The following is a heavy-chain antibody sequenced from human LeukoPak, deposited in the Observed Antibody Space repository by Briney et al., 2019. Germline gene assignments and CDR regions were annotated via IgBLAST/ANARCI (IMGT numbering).Heavy chain of an antibody. V-gene: IGHV1-18*01. D-gene: IGHD3-10*01. CDR2: ISAYNGNT. CDR1: GYTFTSYG. J-gene: IGHJ3*02. CDR3: ARDTPVTMVRGVDHAFDI. Sequence: GASVKVSCKASGYTFTSYGISWVRQAPGQGLEWMGWISAYNGNTNYAQKLQGRVTMTTDTSTSTAYMELRSLRSDDTAVYYCARDTPVTMVRGVDHAFDIWGQGTMVTVSS.